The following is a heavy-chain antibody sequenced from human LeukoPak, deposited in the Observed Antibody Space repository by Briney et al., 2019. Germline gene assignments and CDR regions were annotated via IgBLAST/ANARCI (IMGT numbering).Heavy chain of an antibody. V-gene: IGHV4-4*09. D-gene: IGHD1-26*01. J-gene: IGHJ4*02. CDR2: IHTSGAS. Sequence: SETLSLTCTVSGAYIRNYYWSWIRQTPEKGLELMGHIHTSGASRYYPSLESRLTLSIDTSRNHLSLKLTSVTAVDTAVYFCARLGSYHDFWGQGALVTVSS. CDR1: GAYIRNYY. CDR3: ARLGSYHDF.